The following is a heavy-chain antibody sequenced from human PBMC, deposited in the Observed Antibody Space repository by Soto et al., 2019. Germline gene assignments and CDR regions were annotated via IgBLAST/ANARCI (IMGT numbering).Heavy chain of an antibody. Sequence: QVQLVESGGGVVQPGRSLRLSCAASGFTFSSYAMHWVRQAPGKGLEWVAVISYDGSNKYYADSVKGRFTISRDNSKNTLYLQMNSLRAEDTAVYYCARDFRIPVVVAATPSAYDYWGQGTLVTVSS. J-gene: IGHJ4*02. CDR1: GFTFSSYA. V-gene: IGHV3-30-3*01. D-gene: IGHD2-15*01. CDR3: ARDFRIPVVVAATPSAYDY. CDR2: ISYDGSNK.